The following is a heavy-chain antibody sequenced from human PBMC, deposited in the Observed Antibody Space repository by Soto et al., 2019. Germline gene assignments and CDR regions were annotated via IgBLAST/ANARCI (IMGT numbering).Heavy chain of an antibody. Sequence: SLRLSCVASGFIFEDYDMHWVRQVPGKGLEWVSSITSNSDAIKYADSVKGRFTLSRDNAKNSTYLEMNSLRVEDTAFYFCVKGTFSRSKVIFDYWGQGTLVTVSS. CDR2: ITSNSDAI. J-gene: IGHJ4*02. D-gene: IGHD2-21*01. CDR1: GFIFEDYD. V-gene: IGHV3-9*01. CDR3: VKGTFSRSKVIFDY.